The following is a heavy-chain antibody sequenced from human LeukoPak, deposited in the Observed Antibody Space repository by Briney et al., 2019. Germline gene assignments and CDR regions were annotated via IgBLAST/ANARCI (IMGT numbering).Heavy chain of an antibody. D-gene: IGHD6-19*01. CDR3: ARVALQWLVQYYFDY. J-gene: IGHJ4*02. CDR2: INRGGDT. CDR1: GGSFSGYY. Sequence: SETLSLTCAVYGGSFSGYYWGWIRQPPGKGLEWIGEINRGGDTNYNPFLKSRATISIDTSRNYFSLKLSPVTAADTAVYYCARVALQWLVQYYFDYWGQGTLVTVSS. V-gene: IGHV4-34*01.